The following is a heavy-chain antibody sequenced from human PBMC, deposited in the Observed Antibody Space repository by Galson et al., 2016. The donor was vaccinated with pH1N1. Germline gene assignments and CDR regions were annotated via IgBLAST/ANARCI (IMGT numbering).Heavy chain of an antibody. Sequence: LSLTCTVSGGSISTSNFYWGWIRQSPGKGLEWIGNIYYSGSTYYNPSLKSRVTIPVDTSKKQFSLNLNSVTAADTAVYYCARARKITRQTFWATADALRGGSGRFDYWGQGTLVTVSS. J-gene: IGHJ4*02. CDR1: GGSISTSNFY. V-gene: IGHV4-39*07. CDR3: ARARKITRQTFWATADALRGGSGRFDY. D-gene: IGHD3-10*01. CDR2: IYYSGST.